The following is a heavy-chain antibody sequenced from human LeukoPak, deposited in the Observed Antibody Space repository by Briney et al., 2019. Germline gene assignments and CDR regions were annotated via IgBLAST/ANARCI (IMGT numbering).Heavy chain of an antibody. J-gene: IGHJ6*03. V-gene: IGHV4-39*01. Sequence: PSETLSLTCTVSGGSISSSSNYWGWIRQPPGKGLEWIGTIYYSGSTYYNPSLKSRVTISVDTSKLQFSLMLTSVTAADTAVYYCARRGSYYYYMDVWGKGTTVTVSS. CDR1: GGSISSSSNY. D-gene: IGHD1-26*01. CDR3: ARRGSYYYYMDV. CDR2: IYYSGST.